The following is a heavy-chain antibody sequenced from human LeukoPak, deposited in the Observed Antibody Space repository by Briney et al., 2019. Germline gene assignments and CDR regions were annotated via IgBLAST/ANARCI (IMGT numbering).Heavy chain of an antibody. J-gene: IGHJ3*02. CDR3: ARGGCSSTSCYAFAFDI. Sequence: GGSLRLSCAASGFTVSSNYMSWVRQAPGKGLEWVSVIYSGGSTYYADSVKGRFTISRDNSKNTLYLQMNSLRAEDTAVYYCARGGCSSTSCYAFAFDIWGQGTMVTVSS. D-gene: IGHD2-2*01. CDR2: IYSGGST. CDR1: GFTVSSNY. V-gene: IGHV3-66*01.